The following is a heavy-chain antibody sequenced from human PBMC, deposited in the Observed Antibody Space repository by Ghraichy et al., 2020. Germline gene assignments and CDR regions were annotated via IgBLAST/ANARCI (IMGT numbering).Heavy chain of an antibody. CDR1: GGTFSSYA. CDR3: ATQNWGLWYFDL. J-gene: IGHJ2*01. D-gene: IGHD7-27*01. Sequence: SVKVSCKASGGTFSSYAISWVRQAPGQGLEWMGGIIPIFGTANYAQKFQGRVTITADESTSTAYMELSSLRSEDTAVYYCATQNWGLWYFDLWGRGTLVTVSS. V-gene: IGHV1-69*13. CDR2: IIPIFGTA.